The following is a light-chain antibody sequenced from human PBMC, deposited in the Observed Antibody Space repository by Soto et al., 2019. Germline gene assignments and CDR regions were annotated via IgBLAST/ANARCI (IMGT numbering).Light chain of an antibody. V-gene: IGLV2-14*01. Sequence: QSALTQPASVYGSPGQSITISCTGTSSDVGGYNYVSWYQQHPGKAPKLMIYDVSNRPSGVSNRFSGSKSGNTASLTISGLHSYDEADYYCSSYTSSSTLVFGGGTKLTVL. CDR1: SSDVGGYNY. CDR2: DVS. J-gene: IGLJ2*01. CDR3: SSYTSSSTLV.